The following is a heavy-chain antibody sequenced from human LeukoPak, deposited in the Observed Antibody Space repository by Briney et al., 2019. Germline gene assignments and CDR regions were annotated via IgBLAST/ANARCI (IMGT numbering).Heavy chain of an antibody. D-gene: IGHD6-13*01. CDR3: ARDLGQQLVPERHAFDI. V-gene: IGHV1-18*01. CDR1: GYTFTSYG. Sequence: ASVKVSCKASGYTFTSYGISWVRQAPGLGLEWMGWISAYNGNTNYAQKFQGRVTITADKSTSTAYMELSSLRSEDTAVYYCARDLGQQLVPERHAFDIWGQGTMVTVSS. CDR2: ISAYNGNT. J-gene: IGHJ3*02.